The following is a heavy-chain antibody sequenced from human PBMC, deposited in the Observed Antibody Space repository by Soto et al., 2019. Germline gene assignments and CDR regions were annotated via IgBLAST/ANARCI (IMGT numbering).Heavy chain of an antibody. CDR1: GGSISSYY. J-gene: IGHJ4*02. V-gene: IGHV4-59*08. CDR2: IYYSGST. CDR3: ARLGVRGYFDY. Sequence: PSETLSLTCTVSGGSISSYYWSWIRQPPGKGLEWIGYIYYSGSTNYNPSLKSRVTISVDTSKNQFSLKLSSVTAADTAVYYCARLGVRGYFDYWGQGTLVTVSS. D-gene: IGHD3-16*01.